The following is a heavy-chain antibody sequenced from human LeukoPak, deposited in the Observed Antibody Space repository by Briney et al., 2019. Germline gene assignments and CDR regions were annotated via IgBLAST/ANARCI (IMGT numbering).Heavy chain of an antibody. Sequence: GGSLRLSCAASGFTFSSYAMSWVRQAPGKGLEWVSTISGSGGNTYYADSVKGRYTISRDNSKDTLYLQMNSLRAEDTGADYCAKVPSVWGGGRYYFDYWGQGTLVTVSS. CDR3: AKVPSVWGGGRYYFDY. J-gene: IGHJ4*02. CDR1: GFTFSSYA. CDR2: ISGSGGNT. V-gene: IGHV3-23*01. D-gene: IGHD3-16*01.